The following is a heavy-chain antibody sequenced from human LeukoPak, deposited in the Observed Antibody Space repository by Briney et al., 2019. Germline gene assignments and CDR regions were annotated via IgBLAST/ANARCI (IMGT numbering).Heavy chain of an antibody. V-gene: IGHV1-8*01. CDR2: MNPNSGNT. CDR1: GYTFTSYD. D-gene: IGHD3-10*01. J-gene: IGHJ5*02. CDR3: ARTMVRGVIIKRVWFDP. Sequence: ASVKVSCKASGYTFTSYDINWVRQATGQGLEWMGWMNPNSGNTGYAQKFQGRVTMTRSTSISTAYMELSSLRSEDTAVYYCARTMVRGVIIKRVWFDPWGQGTLVTVSS.